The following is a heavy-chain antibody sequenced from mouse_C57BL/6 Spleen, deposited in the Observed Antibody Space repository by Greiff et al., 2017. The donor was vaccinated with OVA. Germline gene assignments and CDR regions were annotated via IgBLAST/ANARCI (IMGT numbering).Heavy chain of an antibody. Sequence: QVQLQQPGAELVRPGTSVKLSCKASGYTFTSYWMHWVKQRPGQGLEWIGVIDPSDSYTNYNQKFKGKATLTVDTSSSTAYMQLSSLTSEDSAVDYCARSYDDAMDDWGQGTSVTVSS. CDR3: ARSYDDAMDD. CDR1: GYTFTSYW. CDR2: IDPSDSYT. V-gene: IGHV1-59*01. D-gene: IGHD2-12*01. J-gene: IGHJ4*01.